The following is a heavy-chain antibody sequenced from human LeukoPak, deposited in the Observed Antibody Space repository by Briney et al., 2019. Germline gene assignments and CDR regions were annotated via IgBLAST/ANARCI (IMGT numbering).Heavy chain of an antibody. CDR1: GFSFRSYV. V-gene: IGHV3-23*01. D-gene: IGHD1-1*01. CDR3: ARHDRSMRFFDY. CDR2: ISDNGDTT. J-gene: IGHJ4*02. Sequence: GGSLRLSCAASGFSFRSYVMSWVRQAPGKGLEWVSAISDNGDTTYYADSVEGRFTISRDNSKNTVFLQMNSLRAENTAVYYCARHDRSMRFFDYWGQGTLVTVSS.